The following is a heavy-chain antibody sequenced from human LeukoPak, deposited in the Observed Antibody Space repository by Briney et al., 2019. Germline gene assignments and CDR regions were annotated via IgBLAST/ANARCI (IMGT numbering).Heavy chain of an antibody. CDR1: GFTFSSYD. D-gene: IGHD3-16*01. Sequence: GGSLRLSCAASGFTFSSYDMHWVRQAPGKGLEWVAVDSVKGRFTISRDNSKNTMYLQMNSLRVEDTAVYYCARGRWGDAFDIWGQGTMVTVSS. J-gene: IGHJ3*02. CDR3: ARGRWGDAFDI. V-gene: IGHV3-30*04.